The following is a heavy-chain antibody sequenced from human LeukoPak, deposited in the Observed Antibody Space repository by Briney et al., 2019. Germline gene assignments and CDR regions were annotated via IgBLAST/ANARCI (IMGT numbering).Heavy chain of an antibody. CDR3: ARRSVTIAVAAPDFDY. V-gene: IGHV4-39*07. Sequence: SETLSLTCTVSGGSISSSSYYWGWLRQPPGKGLEWIGSIYYSGSTYYNPSLKSRVTISVDTSKNQFSLKLSSVTAADTAVYYCARRSVTIAVAAPDFDYWGQGTLVTVSS. CDR1: GGSISSSSYY. CDR2: IYYSGST. D-gene: IGHD6-19*01. J-gene: IGHJ4*02.